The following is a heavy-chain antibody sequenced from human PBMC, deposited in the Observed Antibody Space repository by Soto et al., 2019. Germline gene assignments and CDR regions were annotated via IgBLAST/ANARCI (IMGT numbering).Heavy chain of an antibody. CDR3: AREPADGVPVDY. J-gene: IGHJ4*02. D-gene: IGHD2-8*01. CDR2: IIVSHGSP. CDR1: GYTFTTHS. V-gene: IGHV1-3*01. Sequence: QVQLVQSGAEVKEPGASVRVSCKASGYTFTTHSLHWARQAPGQGLEWMGWIIVSHGSPRYAPQFQGRVTIGTDTFTSTAYMDLTRLPPDDTAVYYCAREPADGVPVDYWGQGTPVVVSS.